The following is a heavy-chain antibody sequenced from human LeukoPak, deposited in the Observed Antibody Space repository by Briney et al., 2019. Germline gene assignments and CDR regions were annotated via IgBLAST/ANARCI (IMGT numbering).Heavy chain of an antibody. V-gene: IGHV1-2*02. CDR2: INPNSGGT. J-gene: IGHJ4*02. CDR3: ARVVGATFPYFDY. D-gene: IGHD1-26*01. Sequence: ASVKVSCKASGYTFTVYYMHWVRHAPGQGLEWMGWINPNSGGTNYAQKFQGRVTMTRDTSISTAYMELSRLRSDDTAVYYCARVVGATFPYFDYWGQGTLVTVSS. CDR1: GYTFTVYY.